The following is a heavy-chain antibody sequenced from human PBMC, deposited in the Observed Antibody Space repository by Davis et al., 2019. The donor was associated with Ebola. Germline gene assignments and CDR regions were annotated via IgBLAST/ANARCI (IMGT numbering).Heavy chain of an antibody. D-gene: IGHD3-22*01. CDR2: IIPIFGTA. CDR3: AKDQEEYYYDSSGVDY. V-gene: IGHV1-69*06. CDR1: GGTFSSYA. Sequence: SVKVSCKASGGTFSSYAVSWVRQAPGQGLEWMGGIIPIFGTANYAQKFQGRVTITADKSTSTAYMELSSLRAEDTAVYYCAKDQEEYYYDSSGVDYWGQGTLVTVSS. J-gene: IGHJ4*02.